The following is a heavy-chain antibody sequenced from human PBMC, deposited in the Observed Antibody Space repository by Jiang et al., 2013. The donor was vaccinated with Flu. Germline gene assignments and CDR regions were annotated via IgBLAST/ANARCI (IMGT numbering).Heavy chain of an antibody. Sequence: QLVESGGGVVQPGRSLRLSCAASGFTLRTYAMHWVRQAPGKGPEWVAVISYDGSNENYADSVRGRFTISRDSLKNTLYLQMNSLRAEDTAVYYCARGPNDRSWYEGGFDIWGQGTMVTVS. V-gene: IGHV3-33*05. CDR2: ISYDGSNE. CDR3: ARGPNDRSWYEGGFDI. J-gene: IGHJ3*02. D-gene: IGHD6-13*01. CDR1: GFTLRTYA.